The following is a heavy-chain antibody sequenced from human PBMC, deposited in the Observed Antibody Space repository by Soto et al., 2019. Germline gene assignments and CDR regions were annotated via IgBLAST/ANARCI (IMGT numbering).Heavy chain of an antibody. Sequence: SETLSLTCTVSGGSISSGGYYWSWIRQHPGKGLEWIGYIYYSGSTYYNPSLKSRVTISVDTSKNQFSLKLSSVTAADTAVYYCARSGWFGEFTGYYYGMDVWGQGTTVTVS. CDR3: ARSGWFGEFTGYYYGMDV. CDR1: GGSISSGGYY. D-gene: IGHD3-10*01. V-gene: IGHV4-31*03. J-gene: IGHJ6*02. CDR2: IYYSGST.